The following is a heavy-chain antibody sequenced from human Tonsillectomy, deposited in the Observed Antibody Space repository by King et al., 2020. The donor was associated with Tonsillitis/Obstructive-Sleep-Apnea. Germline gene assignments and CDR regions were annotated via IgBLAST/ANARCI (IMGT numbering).Heavy chain of an antibody. J-gene: IGHJ6*03. D-gene: IGHD2-2*01. Sequence: VQLQQWGAGLLKPSETLSLTCAVYGGSFSGYYWSWIRQPPGKGLQWIGEINHSGSTNYNPSLKSRVTISVDTSKNQFSLELSSVTAADTAVYYCARGDIIVVPAAMVYYYYMDVWGKGTTVTVSS. CDR3: ARGDIIVVPAAMVYYYYMDV. CDR2: INHSGST. V-gene: IGHV4-34*01. CDR1: GGSFSGYY.